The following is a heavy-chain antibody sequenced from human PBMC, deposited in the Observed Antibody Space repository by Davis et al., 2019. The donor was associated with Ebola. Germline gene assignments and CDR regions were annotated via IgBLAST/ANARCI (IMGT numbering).Heavy chain of an antibody. J-gene: IGHJ4*02. D-gene: IGHD3-3*01. Sequence: GESLKISSAASGFTFSSYWMSWVRQAPGKGLEWVANIKQDGSEKYYVDFVKGRFTISRDNAKNSLYLQMNSLRAEDTAVYYCARDSPYYDFWSGYYTFWGQGTLVTVSS. CDR3: ARDSPYYDFWSGYYTF. CDR1: GFTFSSYW. CDR2: IKQDGSEK. V-gene: IGHV3-7*03.